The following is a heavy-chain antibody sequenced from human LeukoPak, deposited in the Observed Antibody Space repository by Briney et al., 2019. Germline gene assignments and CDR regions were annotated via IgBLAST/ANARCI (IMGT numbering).Heavy chain of an antibody. D-gene: IGHD5-24*01. J-gene: IGHJ4*02. V-gene: IGHV4-39*01. CDR2: IYYSGST. Sequence: SETLSLTCTVSSGSISSSSYYWGWIRQPPGKGLEWIGSIYYSGSTYYNPSLKSRVTISVDTSKNQFSLKLSSVTAADTAVYYCATLSSRRDGYLGGFDYWGQGTLVTVSS. CDR3: ATLSSRRDGYLGGFDY. CDR1: SGSISSSSYY.